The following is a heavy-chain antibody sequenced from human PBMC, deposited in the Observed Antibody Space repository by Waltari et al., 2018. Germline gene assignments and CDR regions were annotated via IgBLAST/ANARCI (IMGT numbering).Heavy chain of an antibody. D-gene: IGHD7-27*01. CDR3: ATGGWGFYLGY. CDR1: GLTFCTYN. J-gene: IGHJ4*02. V-gene: IGHV3-21*02. CDR2: ISSTSTYM. Sequence: EVQRVESGGGLVRPGGSRRLSCAASGLTFCTYNLNWVRQAPGKGLEWVSSISSTSTYMHYADSVKGRFTISRDDAKNSLYLQLNSLRAEDTAVYYCATGGWGFYLGYWGQGTLVTVSS.